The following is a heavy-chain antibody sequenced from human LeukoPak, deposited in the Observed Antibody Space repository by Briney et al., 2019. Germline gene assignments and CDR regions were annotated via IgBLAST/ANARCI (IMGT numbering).Heavy chain of an antibody. CDR2: ISSSSRYI. Sequence: PGGSLRLSCAASGFTFSSYSMNWVRQAPGKGLEWVSSISSSSRYIYYADSVKGRFTISRDNAKNSLYLQMNSLRAEDTAVYYCASNSYSSGWYDYWGQGTLVTVSS. CDR1: GFTFSSYS. CDR3: ASNSYSSGWYDY. J-gene: IGHJ4*02. D-gene: IGHD6-19*01. V-gene: IGHV3-21*01.